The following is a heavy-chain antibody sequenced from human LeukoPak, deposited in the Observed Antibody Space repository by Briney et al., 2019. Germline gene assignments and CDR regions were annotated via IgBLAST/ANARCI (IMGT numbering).Heavy chain of an antibody. CDR2: MYYSESS. D-gene: IGHD6-13*01. J-gene: IGHJ5*02. CDR3: ARVKYRSSWYEGDWFDP. Sequence: SETLSLTCTVSGGSFRGYYWSWIRQPPGKGLEWIGYMYYSESSNYNPSLKSRVTISVDTSKNQVSLKLSSVTAADTAVYYCARVKYRSSWYEGDWFDPWGQGTLVTVSS. V-gene: IGHV4-59*01. CDR1: GGSFRGYY.